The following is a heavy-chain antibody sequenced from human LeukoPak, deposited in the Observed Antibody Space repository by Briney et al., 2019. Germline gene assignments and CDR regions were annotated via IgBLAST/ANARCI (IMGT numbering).Heavy chain of an antibody. J-gene: IGHJ4*02. Sequence: GESLKISFKGSGYSFTNYWIGWVRQMPGKGLEWMGIIYPGDSDTRYSPSFQGQVTISADKSITTAYLQWSSLKASDTAMYYCARRGEDYYFDYWGQGILVTVSS. CDR1: GYSFTNYW. D-gene: IGHD3-10*01. V-gene: IGHV5-51*01. CDR2: IYPGDSDT. CDR3: ARRGEDYYFDY.